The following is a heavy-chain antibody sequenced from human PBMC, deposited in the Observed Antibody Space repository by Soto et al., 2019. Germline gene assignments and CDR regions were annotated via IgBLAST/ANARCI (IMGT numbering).Heavy chain of an antibody. D-gene: IGHD4-17*01. CDR1: GVSISSVAYY. Sequence: QVQLQESGPVLVKPSQTLSLTCTVSGVSISSVAYYWSWIRQHPVKGLEWIGYIYYSGTTYYKPSLKSRVTISVDTSKNQFSLKLSSVTAADTAVYYCARVDYGDENYFDYWGQGTLVTVSS. CDR3: ARVDYGDENYFDY. J-gene: IGHJ4*02. CDR2: IYYSGTT. V-gene: IGHV4-31*03.